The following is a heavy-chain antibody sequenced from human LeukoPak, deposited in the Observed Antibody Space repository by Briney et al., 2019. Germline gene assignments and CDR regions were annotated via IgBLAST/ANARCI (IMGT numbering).Heavy chain of an antibody. CDR1: GFTFSSYE. CDR3: ARDFVGAFDY. J-gene: IGHJ4*02. D-gene: IGHD1-26*01. Sequence: GRSLRLSCAAFGFTFSSYEMNWVRQAPGKGLEWVSYISSSGSTIYYADSVKGRFTISRDNAKNSLYLQMNSLRAEDTAVYYCARDFVGAFDYWGQGTLVAVSS. V-gene: IGHV3-48*03. CDR2: ISSSGSTI.